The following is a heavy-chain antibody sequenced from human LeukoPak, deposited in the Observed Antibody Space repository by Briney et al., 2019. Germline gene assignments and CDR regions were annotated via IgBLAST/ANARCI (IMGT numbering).Heavy chain of an antibody. D-gene: IGHD6-6*01. CDR2: INDSGGGT. J-gene: IGHJ4*02. V-gene: IGHV3-23*01. CDR3: AKRVDYSSSSGGYFGY. CDR1: GFTFSSYA. Sequence: GGSLRLSCAASGFTFSSYAMSWVRQAPGKGLEWVSGINDSGGGTYYADSVKGRFTISRDNSKNTLYVQMNSLRADDTAVYYCAKRVDYSSSSGGYFGYWGQGILVTVSS.